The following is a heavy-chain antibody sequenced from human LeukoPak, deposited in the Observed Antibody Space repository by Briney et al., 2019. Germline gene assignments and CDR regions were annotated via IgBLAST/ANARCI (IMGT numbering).Heavy chain of an antibody. CDR3: ASGFDSSGYAFDY. D-gene: IGHD3-22*01. J-gene: IGHJ4*02. CDR1: GGSISSGGYY. Sequence: SETLSLTCTVSGGSISSGGYYWSWIRQHPGKGLEWIEYIYYSGSTYYNPSLKSRVTISVDTSKNQFSLKLSSVTAADTAVYYCASGFDSSGYAFDYWGQGTQVTVSS. V-gene: IGHV4-31*03. CDR2: IYYSGST.